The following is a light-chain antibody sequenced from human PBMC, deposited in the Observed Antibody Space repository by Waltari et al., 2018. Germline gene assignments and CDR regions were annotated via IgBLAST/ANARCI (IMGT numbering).Light chain of an antibody. V-gene: IGKV1-39*01. Sequence: DIQMTQSPSSLSASVGDRVTITCRASQTISSYLNWYQQKPGKAPNLLIYAASSMQSGVPTRFSGSGSRRDFTIIITSLQHEYSATYYCQQSYRFTRTFGQGTKVEIK. J-gene: IGKJ1*01. CDR1: QTISSY. CDR3: QQSYRFTRT. CDR2: AAS.